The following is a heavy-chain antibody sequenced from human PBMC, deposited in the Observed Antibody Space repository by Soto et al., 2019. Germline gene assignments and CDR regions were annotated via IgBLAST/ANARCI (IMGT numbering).Heavy chain of an antibody. V-gene: IGHV4-39*01. CDR2: IYYSGST. CDR3: ARPLSIAAAGPTWRFHP. Sequence: PSETLSLSCTVSGGSISRSSYYWGWIPQHPGKGLEWIGSIYYSGSTYYNPSLKSRVTISVDTSKNQFSLKLSSVTAADTAVYYCARPLSIAAAGPTWRFHPWGQGTLVTVS. CDR1: GGSISRSSYY. D-gene: IGHD6-13*01. J-gene: IGHJ5*02.